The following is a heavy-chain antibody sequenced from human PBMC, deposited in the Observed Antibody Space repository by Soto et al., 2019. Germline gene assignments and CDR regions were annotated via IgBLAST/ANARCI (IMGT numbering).Heavy chain of an antibody. Sequence: EVHLLESGGGLVQPGGSLRLSCTASGFTFSSYAMTWVRQAPGRGLEGVSGITASGGRTYYADSVKGRFTISRDNSKSTLHLQMNSLSAGDTAVYYCAKATRDGDYVRWFDSWGQGTLVTVAS. CDR1: GFTFSSYA. V-gene: IGHV3-23*01. J-gene: IGHJ5*01. CDR2: ITASGGRT. D-gene: IGHD4-17*01. CDR3: AKATRDGDYVRWFDS.